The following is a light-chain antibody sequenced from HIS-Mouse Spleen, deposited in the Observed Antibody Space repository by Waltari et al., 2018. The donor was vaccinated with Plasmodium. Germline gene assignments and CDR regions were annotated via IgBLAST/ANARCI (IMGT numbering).Light chain of an antibody. V-gene: IGKV3-15*01. Sequence: IVMTQSPATLSVSPGERATLSCRASQSGSSNLAWYQQKPGQAPRHLIYGASTRATGIPARFSGSGSGTEFTLTISSRQSEDFSVYYCHQYNNWPPYTFGQGTKLEIK. CDR1: QSGSSN. J-gene: IGKJ2*01. CDR2: GAS. CDR3: HQYNNWPPYT.